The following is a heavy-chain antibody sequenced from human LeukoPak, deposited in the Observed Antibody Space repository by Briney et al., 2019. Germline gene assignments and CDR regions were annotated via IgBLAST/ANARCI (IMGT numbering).Heavy chain of an antibody. J-gene: IGHJ6*02. Sequence: TSVKVSCKASGFTFTSSAMQWVRPARGQRLAWIGWIVVGSGNTNYAQKFQERVTITRDMSTSTAYMELSSLRSEDTAVYYCAAVFYDSSFKDMDVWGQGTTVTVSS. D-gene: IGHD3-22*01. CDR1: GFTFTSSA. V-gene: IGHV1-58*02. CDR3: AAVFYDSSFKDMDV. CDR2: IVVGSGNT.